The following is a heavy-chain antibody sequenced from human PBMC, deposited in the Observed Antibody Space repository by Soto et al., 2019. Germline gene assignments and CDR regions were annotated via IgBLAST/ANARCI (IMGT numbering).Heavy chain of an antibody. V-gene: IGHV1-3*01. Sequence: ASVKVSCKASGYTFTSYAMHWVRQAPGQRLEWMGWINAGNGNTKYSQKFQGRVTITRDTSASTAYMELSSLRSEDTAVYYCARSLVRGGGGDYYYYGMDVWGQGTAVTVSS. CDR3: ARSLVRGGGGDYYYYGMDV. CDR1: GYTFTSYA. J-gene: IGHJ6*02. CDR2: INAGNGNT. D-gene: IGHD2-15*01.